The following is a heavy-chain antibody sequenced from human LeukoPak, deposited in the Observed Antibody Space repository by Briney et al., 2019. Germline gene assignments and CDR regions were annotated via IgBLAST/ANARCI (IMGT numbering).Heavy chain of an antibody. Sequence: SETLSLTRTVSGGSISRSSYYWGWIRQPPGKGLEWIGTIYYRGSTYYNPSLKSRVTISVDTSKNQFSLKLSSVTAADTAMYYCARERAYCGGDCYRILDYWGQGTLVTVSS. D-gene: IGHD2-21*02. J-gene: IGHJ4*02. V-gene: IGHV4-39*02. CDR3: ARERAYCGGDCYRILDY. CDR2: IYYRGST. CDR1: GGSISRSSYY.